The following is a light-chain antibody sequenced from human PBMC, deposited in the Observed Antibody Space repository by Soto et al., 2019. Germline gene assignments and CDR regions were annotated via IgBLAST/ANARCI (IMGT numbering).Light chain of an antibody. CDR3: QQRSSWPGT. CDR2: DAS. V-gene: IGKV3-11*01. CDR1: QSVSSY. J-gene: IGKJ5*01. Sequence: VVTQSPATLSLSLGERATLSCRASQSVSSYLAWFQQKPGQAPRLLIYDASNRATGVPARFSGSGSETDFTLTISSLEPEDFAVYYCQQRSSWPGTFGQGTRLEIK.